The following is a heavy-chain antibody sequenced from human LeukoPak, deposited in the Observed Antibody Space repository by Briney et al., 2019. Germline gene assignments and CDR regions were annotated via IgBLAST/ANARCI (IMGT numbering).Heavy chain of an antibody. D-gene: IGHD4-17*01. CDR1: GFTFSSYG. CDR3: ARAKQYGDYYFDY. Sequence: GGSLRLSCAASGFTFSSYGMSWVRQAPGKGLGWVSAISGSGGSTYYADSVKGRFTISRDNAKNSLYLQMNSLRAEDTAVYYCARAKQYGDYYFDYWGQGTLVTVSS. CDR2: ISGSGGST. V-gene: IGHV3-23*01. J-gene: IGHJ4*02.